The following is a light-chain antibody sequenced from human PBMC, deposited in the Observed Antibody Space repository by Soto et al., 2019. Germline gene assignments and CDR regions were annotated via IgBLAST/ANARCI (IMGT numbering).Light chain of an antibody. Sequence: DIQLTQSPSSLSPSVGDRVTITCRASQYIATYLSWNQQTPGKAPKVLIYAAYRLQSVVPSRFSGSVSGTDLTLNISSLQPEDSSTFYCQQGYSTPYTFGQGPKLEI. J-gene: IGKJ2*01. CDR3: QQGYSTPYT. CDR1: QYIATY. CDR2: AAY. V-gene: IGKV1-39*01.